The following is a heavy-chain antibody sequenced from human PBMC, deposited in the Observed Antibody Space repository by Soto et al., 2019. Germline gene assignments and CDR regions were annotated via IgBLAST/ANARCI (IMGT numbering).Heavy chain of an antibody. J-gene: IGHJ5*02. CDR1: GFTFSSYA. V-gene: IGHV3-23*01. Sequence: GGSLRLSCAASGFTFSSYAMSWVRQAPGKGLEWVSAISGSGGSTYYADSVKGRFTISRDNSKNTLYLQMNSLRAEDTAVYYCAKDRGKLLWFGESPNWFDPWGQGTLVTVSS. D-gene: IGHD3-10*01. CDR3: AKDRGKLLWFGESPNWFDP. CDR2: ISGSGGST.